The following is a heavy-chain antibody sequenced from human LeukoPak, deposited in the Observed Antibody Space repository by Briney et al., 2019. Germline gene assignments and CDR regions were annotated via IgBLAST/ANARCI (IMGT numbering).Heavy chain of an antibody. D-gene: IGHD2-15*01. CDR1: GLTVSSEY. CDR3: ARLLPASRHYFDY. V-gene: IGHV3-53*01. J-gene: IGHJ4*02. Sequence: PGGSLRLSCAAYGLTVSSEYLAWIRQAPGKGLYWISVIYGAGATYYADSVQGRFTISRDTYSNALYLQMNSLRVEDTAVYHCARLLPASRHYFDYWGQGTLVTVSS. CDR2: IYGAGAT.